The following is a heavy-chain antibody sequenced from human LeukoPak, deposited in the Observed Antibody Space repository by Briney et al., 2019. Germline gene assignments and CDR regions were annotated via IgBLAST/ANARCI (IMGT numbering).Heavy chain of an antibody. D-gene: IGHD3-16*01. Sequence: SETLSLTCTVSGGSTSSDYWSWIRQPPGKGLEWVGYVYNSGDTGKNPSLKSRVTILLDTSKNQCSLKLTSVSAADTAVYYCARLKLGAYFDLWGRGTLVTVSS. V-gene: IGHV4-59*08. CDR3: ARLKLGAYFDL. CDR2: VYNSGDT. CDR1: GGSTSSDY. J-gene: IGHJ2*01.